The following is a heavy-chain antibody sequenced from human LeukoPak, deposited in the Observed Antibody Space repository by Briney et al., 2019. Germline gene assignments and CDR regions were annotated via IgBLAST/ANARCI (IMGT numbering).Heavy chain of an antibody. CDR3: ARAVYDSGSYLMDV. V-gene: IGHV3-23*01. J-gene: IGHJ6*03. Sequence: GGSLRLSCVASGFTFSTYAMGWVRQVPGKGLEWVSSVSESGGSTYYADSVKGRFTISRDNSKDTLSLQMNSLRAEDTAVYYCARAVYDSGSYLMDVWGKGTTVTVSS. CDR2: VSESGGST. CDR1: GFTFSTYA. D-gene: IGHD3-10*01.